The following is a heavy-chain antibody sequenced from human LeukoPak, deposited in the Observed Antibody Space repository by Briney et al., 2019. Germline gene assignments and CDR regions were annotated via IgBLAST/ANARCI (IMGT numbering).Heavy chain of an antibody. V-gene: IGHV3-74*01. J-gene: IGHJ3*02. D-gene: IGHD2-2*01. CDR2: INSDGSST. CDR1: GFTFSNAW. CDR3: ARSPVEVDGFDI. Sequence: TGGSLRLSCAASGFTFSNAWMSWVRQAPGKGLVWVSRINSDGSSTSYADSVKGRCSISRDNAKNTLYLQMNSLRAEDTAVYYCARSPVEVDGFDIWGQGTMVTVSS.